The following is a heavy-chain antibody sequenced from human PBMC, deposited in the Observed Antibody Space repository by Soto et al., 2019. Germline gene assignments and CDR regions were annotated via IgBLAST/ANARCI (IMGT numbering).Heavy chain of an antibody. J-gene: IGHJ4*02. CDR3: ATRASGRLY. CDR2: SHQRGHT. V-gene: IGHV4-4*02. CDR1: GVSISSHDW. Sequence: QVQLQESGPGLVKPSGTLSLTCAVSGVSISSHDWWTWVRQPPGKGLAWIGESHQRGHTNYNSSLESRVTISLDTSKNQLSLQLSSVTVAGTAVYYCATRASGRLYWGQGTLVTVSS. D-gene: IGHD6-25*01.